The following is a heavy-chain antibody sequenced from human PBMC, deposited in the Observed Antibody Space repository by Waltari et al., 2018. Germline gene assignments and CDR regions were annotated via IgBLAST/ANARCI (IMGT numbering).Heavy chain of an antibody. CDR1: GYSISNSDYY. J-gene: IGHJ5*01. D-gene: IGHD1-1*01. CDR3: ARNTTGWFDS. Sequence: QVHLQESGPGLVKASETLSLICTVSGYSISNSDYYWGWIRQTPGKGLEWIASIYNSVSTVYNSTLLSRAIISIDTSKNQFSLKLNSVSVADTAVYYCARNTTGWFDSWGQGTLVTVSS. V-gene: IGHV4-38-2*02. CDR2: IYNSVST.